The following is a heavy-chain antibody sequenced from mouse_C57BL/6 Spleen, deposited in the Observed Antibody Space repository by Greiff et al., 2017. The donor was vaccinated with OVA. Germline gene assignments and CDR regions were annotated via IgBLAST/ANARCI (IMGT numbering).Heavy chain of an antibody. V-gene: IGHV5-17*01. CDR2: ISSGSSTI. Sequence: EVKLVESGGGLVKPGGSLKLSCAASGFTFSDYGMHWVRQAPEKGLEWVAYISSGSSTIYYADTVTGRFTLSRDNAKNTLFLQMTRLRSEDTAMYYCARDLLDFDYWGQGTTLTVSS. CDR3: ARDLLDFDY. CDR1: GFTFSDYG. J-gene: IGHJ2*01.